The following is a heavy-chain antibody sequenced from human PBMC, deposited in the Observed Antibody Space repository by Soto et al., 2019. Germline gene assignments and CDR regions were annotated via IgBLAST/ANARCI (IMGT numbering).Heavy chain of an antibody. Sequence: SETLSLTCAVSGGSLSSSDWWNWVRPPPGKGLEWIGYIYHSGSTYYNPSLKSRVTISVDRSKNQFSLKLSSVTAADTAVYYCARDRSGSYYPSFFDYWGQGILVTVSS. D-gene: IGHD1-26*01. CDR2: IYHSGST. CDR1: GGSLSSSDW. J-gene: IGHJ4*02. V-gene: IGHV4-4*02. CDR3: ARDRSGSYYPSFFDY.